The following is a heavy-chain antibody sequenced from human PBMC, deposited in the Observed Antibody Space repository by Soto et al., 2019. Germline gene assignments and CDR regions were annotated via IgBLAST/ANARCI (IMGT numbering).Heavy chain of an antibody. V-gene: IGHV1-8*01. CDR1: GYTFISYH. J-gene: IGHJ6*02. Sequence: QVQLVQSGAEVKKPGASVKVSCKASGYTFISYHINWVRQATGQGLEWMGWMNPNSGNTDYAQEFQGRVTMTRNTSISPAYVELSSLRSEDTAVYYCARVEKLVGYYYYGLDGWGQGTTVTVSS. D-gene: IGHD2-8*02. CDR2: MNPNSGNT. CDR3: ARVEKLVGYYYYGLDG.